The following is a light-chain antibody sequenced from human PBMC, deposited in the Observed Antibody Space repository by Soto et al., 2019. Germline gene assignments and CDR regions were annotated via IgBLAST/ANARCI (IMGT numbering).Light chain of an antibody. CDR3: SSYTSSTTYV. V-gene: IGLV2-14*01. J-gene: IGLJ1*01. Sequence: QSVLTQPASVSGSPGQSITISCTGTSSDVGGYNYVSWYQQHQGKAPKLMIYEVSNRPSGVSNRFSGSKSGNTASLTISGLQADDEADYYGSSYTSSTTYVLGTANKVT. CDR2: EVS. CDR1: SSDVGGYNY.